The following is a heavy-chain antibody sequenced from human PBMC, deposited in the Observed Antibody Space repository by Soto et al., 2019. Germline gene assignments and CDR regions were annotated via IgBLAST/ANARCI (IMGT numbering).Heavy chain of an antibody. V-gene: IGHV1-69*01. D-gene: IGHD3-3*01. CDR2: IIPIFGTA. J-gene: IGHJ4*02. Sequence: QVQLVQSGAEVKKPGSSVKVSCKASGGTFSSYAISWVRQAPGQGLEWMGGIIPIFGTANYAQKFQGRVTITADESTSTAYMELSSLRSEDTAVYYCAGGHYSYDLWSGSSSLLMVYWGQGTLVTVSS. CDR3: AGGHYSYDLWSGSSSLLMVY. CDR1: GGTFSSYA.